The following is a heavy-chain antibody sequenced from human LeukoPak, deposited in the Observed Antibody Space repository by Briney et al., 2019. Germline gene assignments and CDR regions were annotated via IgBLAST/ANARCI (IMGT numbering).Heavy chain of an antibody. V-gene: IGHV1-18*01. CDR1: GYTFTSNG. Sequence: ASVKVSCKASGYTFTSNGISWVRQAPGQGLEWVGWISAYNGNSNYAQKFQGRVTMTTDTSTSTAYMELRSLRSDDTAVYYCARDRSQGYFDWLLSNTNAFDIWGRGTMVTVSS. D-gene: IGHD3-9*01. J-gene: IGHJ3*02. CDR2: ISAYNGNS. CDR3: ARDRSQGYFDWLLSNTNAFDI.